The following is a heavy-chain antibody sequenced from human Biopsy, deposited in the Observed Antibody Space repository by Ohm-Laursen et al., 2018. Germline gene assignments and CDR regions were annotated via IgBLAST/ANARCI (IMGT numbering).Heavy chain of an antibody. CDR2: IYAGATT. J-gene: IGHJ4*02. D-gene: IGHD2-15*01. V-gene: IGHV3-66*01. CDR3: ARGSGSGFYFDQ. Sequence: SLRLSCTASKFTVRTHSMSWVRLAPGKGLAWVSVIYAGATTYYPDSVKDRFTISRDNSRNTVYLQMDSLRGEDTAVYFCARGSGSGFYFDQWGQGTLVTVSS. CDR1: KFTVRTHS.